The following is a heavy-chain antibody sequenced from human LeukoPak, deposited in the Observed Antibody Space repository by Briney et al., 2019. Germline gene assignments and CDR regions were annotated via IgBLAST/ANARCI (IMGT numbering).Heavy chain of an antibody. CDR1: GFTFSSYA. D-gene: IGHD3-22*01. CDR3: AKELNYYDSSGYGDY. CDR2: ISGSGGST. V-gene: IGHV3-23*01. J-gene: IGHJ4*02. Sequence: PGGSLRLSCAASGFTFSSYAMSWVRQAPGKGLEWVSAISGSGGSTYYADSVKGRFTISRDNSKNTLYLQMNSLRAGDTAVYYCAKELNYYDSSGYGDYWGQGTLVTVSS.